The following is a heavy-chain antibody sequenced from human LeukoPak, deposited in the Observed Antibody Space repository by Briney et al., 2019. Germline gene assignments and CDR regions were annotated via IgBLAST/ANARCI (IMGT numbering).Heavy chain of an antibody. CDR3: ARLVAAAGGDY. CDR2: IYYSGGT. J-gene: IGHJ4*02. D-gene: IGHD6-13*01. CDR1: GGSIGSGGYY. Sequence: SETLSLTCTVSGGSIGSGGYYWSWIRQHPGKGLEWIGYIYYSGGTYYNPSLKSRVTISVDTSKNQFSLKLSSVTAADTAVYYCARLVAAAGGDYWGQGTLVTVSS. V-gene: IGHV4-31*03.